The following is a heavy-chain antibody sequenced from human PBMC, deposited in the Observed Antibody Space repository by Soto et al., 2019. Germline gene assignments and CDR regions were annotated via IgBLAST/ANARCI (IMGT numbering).Heavy chain of an antibody. CDR1: GGTFSSYA. CDR3: AGDIPRGYSYGYPAGDY. CDR2: IIPILGTA. Sequence: QVQLVQSGAEVKKPGSSVKVSCKASGGTFSSYAISWVRQAPGQGLEWMGGIIPILGTANYAQKFQGRVTITADESTSTGYMELSSLRSEDTAVYYCAGDIPRGYSYGYPAGDYWGQGTLVTVSS. D-gene: IGHD5-18*01. J-gene: IGHJ4*02. V-gene: IGHV1-69*01.